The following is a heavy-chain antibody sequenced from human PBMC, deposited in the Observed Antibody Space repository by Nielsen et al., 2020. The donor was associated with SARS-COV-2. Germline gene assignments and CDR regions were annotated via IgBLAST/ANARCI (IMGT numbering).Heavy chain of an antibody. Sequence: GESLKISCAASGFTFSSYWMHWVRQAPGKGLVWVPRINSDGSSTSYADSVKGRFTISRDNAKNTLYLQMNSLRAEDTAVYYCARVLEANYYDSSGYYLGWGQGTLVTVSS. V-gene: IGHV3-74*01. CDR2: INSDGSST. J-gene: IGHJ4*02. D-gene: IGHD3-22*01. CDR3: ARVLEANYYDSSGYYLG. CDR1: GFTFSSYW.